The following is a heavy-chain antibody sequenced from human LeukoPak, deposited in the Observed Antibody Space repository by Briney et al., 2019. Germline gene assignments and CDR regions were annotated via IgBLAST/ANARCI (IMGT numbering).Heavy chain of an antibody. CDR3: ARGRYSYGPFDY. CDR2: IYPGDSDT. Sequence: GESLKISCKGSGYIFTNYWIAWVRQMPGKGLEWMGVIYPGDSDTRYSPSFQGQVTFSVDKSISTAYVQWSSLKASDTAMYYCARGRYSYGPFDYWGQGTLVTVSS. J-gene: IGHJ4*02. CDR1: GYIFTNYW. D-gene: IGHD5-18*01. V-gene: IGHV5-51*01.